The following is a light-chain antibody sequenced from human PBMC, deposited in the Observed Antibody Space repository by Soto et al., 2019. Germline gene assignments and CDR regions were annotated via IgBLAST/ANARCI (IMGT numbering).Light chain of an antibody. CDR3: SSYTASGTI. J-gene: IGLJ2*01. CDR1: SSDVGSTGF. Sequence: QSVLTQPASVSGSPGQSITISCTGTSSDVGSTGFVSWYQLHPSKAPKLMIYEVNTRPSGVSNRFSGSKSGNTASLTISGLQAEDEAHYYCSSYTASGTIFGGGTKVTVL. CDR2: EVN. V-gene: IGLV2-14*01.